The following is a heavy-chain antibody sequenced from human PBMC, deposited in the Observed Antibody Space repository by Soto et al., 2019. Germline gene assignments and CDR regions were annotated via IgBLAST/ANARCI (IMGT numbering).Heavy chain of an antibody. V-gene: IGHV1-18*01. Sequence: ASVKVSCKASGYTFTSYGISWVRQAPGQGLEWMGWISAYNGNTNYAQKLQGRVTMTTDTSTSTAYMELRSLRSDDTAVYYCARVGYDILTGYYETHALDVGGQGTTVTVSS. J-gene: IGHJ6*02. CDR1: GYTFTSYG. CDR2: ISAYNGNT. D-gene: IGHD3-9*01. CDR3: ARVGYDILTGYYETHALDV.